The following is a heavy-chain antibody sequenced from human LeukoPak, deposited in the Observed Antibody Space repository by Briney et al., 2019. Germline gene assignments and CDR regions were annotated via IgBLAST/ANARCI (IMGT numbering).Heavy chain of an antibody. Sequence: SETLSLTCAVSGGSISSSNWWSWVRQPPGKGLEWIGEIYHSGSTNYNPSLKSRVTISVDKSKNQFSLKLSSVTAADTAVYYCARYNWNYGGWFDPWGQGTLVTVSS. D-gene: IGHD1-7*01. V-gene: IGHV4-4*02. CDR3: ARYNWNYGGWFDP. J-gene: IGHJ5*02. CDR1: GGSISSSNW. CDR2: IYHSGST.